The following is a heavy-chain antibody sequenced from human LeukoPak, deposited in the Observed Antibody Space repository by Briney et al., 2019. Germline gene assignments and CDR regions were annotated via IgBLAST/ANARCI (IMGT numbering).Heavy chain of an antibody. CDR2: MSPNSGDT. J-gene: IGHJ4*02. Sequence: GASVKVSCKASGYTFTSYDFNWVRQATGQRPEWMGWMSPNSGDTGYAQKFQDRVTMTRNTSISTAYMELSSLRSDDTAVYYCARAPFGGDYVVTKGPAPPPFDYWGQGTLVTVSS. V-gene: IGHV1-8*01. CDR1: GYTFTSYD. CDR3: ARAPFGGDYVVTKGPAPPPFDY. D-gene: IGHD4-17*01.